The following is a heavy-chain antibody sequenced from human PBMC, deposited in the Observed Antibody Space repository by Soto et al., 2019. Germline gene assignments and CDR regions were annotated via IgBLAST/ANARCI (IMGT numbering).Heavy chain of an antibody. CDR3: AKDRRGTTVKPCVDYGMDV. V-gene: IGHV3-30*18. J-gene: IGHJ6*02. Sequence: QVQLVESGGGVVQPGRSLRLSCAASGFTFSSYGMHWVRQAPGKGLEWVAVISYDGSNKYYADSVKGRFTISRDNSKNTLYLQMNSLRAEDTAVYYCAKDRRGTTVKPCVDYGMDVWGQGTTVTVSS. CDR1: GFTFSSYG. CDR2: ISYDGSNK. D-gene: IGHD4-17*01.